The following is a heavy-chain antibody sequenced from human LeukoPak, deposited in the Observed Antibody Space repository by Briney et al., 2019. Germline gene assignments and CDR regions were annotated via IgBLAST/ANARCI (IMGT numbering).Heavy chain of an antibody. CDR3: ARADGGVRIGYDSSGYTGPRNTYYFDY. CDR1: GGSFSGYY. V-gene: IGHV4-34*01. D-gene: IGHD3-22*01. J-gene: IGHJ4*02. CDR2: INHSGST. Sequence: SETLSLTCAVYGGSFSGYYWSWIRQPPGKGLEWIGEINHSGSTNYNPSLKSRVTISVDTSKNQFSLKLSSVTAADTAVYYRARADGGVRIGYDSSGYTGPRNTYYFDYWGQGTLVTVSS.